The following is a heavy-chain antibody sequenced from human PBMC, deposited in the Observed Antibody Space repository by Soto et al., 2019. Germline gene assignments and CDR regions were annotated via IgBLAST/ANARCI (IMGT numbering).Heavy chain of an antibody. Sequence: AGGSLRLSCTASGFTFGDYAMSWFRQAPGKGLGWVGFIRSKAYGGTTEYAASVKGRFTISRDDSKSIAYLQMNSLKTEDTAVYYCTRADGKVVTAMMGGGYNLRDAFDIWGQGTMVTVSS. CDR2: IRSKAYGGTT. J-gene: IGHJ3*02. CDR1: GFTFGDYA. CDR3: TRADGKVVTAMMGGGYNLRDAFDI. V-gene: IGHV3-49*03. D-gene: IGHD2-21*02.